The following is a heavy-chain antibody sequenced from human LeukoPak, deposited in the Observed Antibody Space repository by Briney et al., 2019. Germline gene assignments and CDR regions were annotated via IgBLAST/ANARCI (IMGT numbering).Heavy chain of an antibody. CDR2: INHSGST. Sequence: SGTLSLTCAVYGGSFSGYYWSWIRQPPGKGLEWIGEINHSGSTNYNPSLKSRVTISVDTSKNQFSLKLSSVTAADTAVYYCARGHVSYYYDSSGYLEYWGQGTLVTVSS. D-gene: IGHD3-22*01. CDR3: ARGHVSYYYDSSGYLEY. V-gene: IGHV4-34*01. CDR1: GGSFSGYY. J-gene: IGHJ4*02.